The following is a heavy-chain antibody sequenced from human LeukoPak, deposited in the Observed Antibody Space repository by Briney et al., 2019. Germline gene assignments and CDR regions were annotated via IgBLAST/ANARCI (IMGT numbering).Heavy chain of an antibody. CDR3: ARDLCSTTSCFDY. J-gene: IGHJ4*02. V-gene: IGHV3-33*01. D-gene: IGHD2-2*01. CDR2: WHFASNK. CDR1: GFIFSSYG. Sequence: GGSLRLSCVTSGFIFSSYGIHWVRQAPGKGLEWVAWHFASNKYYAESVRGRFIMSRDNSKSTLYLQMDSLRVEDTAVYYCARDLCSTTSCFDYWGQGTLVSVSS.